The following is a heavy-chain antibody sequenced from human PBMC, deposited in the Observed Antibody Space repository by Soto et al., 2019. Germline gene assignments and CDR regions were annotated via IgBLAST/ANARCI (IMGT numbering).Heavy chain of an antibody. D-gene: IGHD6-6*01. J-gene: IGHJ4*02. V-gene: IGHV1-69*08. CDR2: IIPILGIA. CDR3: ARDQGGVEYSSSSTFDS. CDR1: GGTFSSYT. Sequence: QVQLVQSGAEVKKPGSSVKVSCKASGGTFSSYTISCVRQAPGQGLEWMGRIIPILGIANYAQKFQGRVTITADKSTSTAYMELSSLRSEDTAVYYCARDQGGVEYSSSSTFDSWGQGTLVTVSS.